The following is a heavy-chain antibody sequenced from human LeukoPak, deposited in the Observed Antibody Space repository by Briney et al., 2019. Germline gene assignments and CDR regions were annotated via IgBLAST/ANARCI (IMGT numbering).Heavy chain of an antibody. V-gene: IGHV3-74*01. CDR2: IKTDGSIT. Sequence: GGSLRLSCAASGFSFSVFWMHWVRQAPGKGAVWVSRIKTDGSITDYADSVKGRFTISRDNSKNTLYLQTNSLRAEDTAVYYCAKSLESTNYYYHMDVWGKGTTVTISS. D-gene: IGHD2-2*01. CDR3: AKSLESTNYYYHMDV. CDR1: GFSFSVFW. J-gene: IGHJ6*03.